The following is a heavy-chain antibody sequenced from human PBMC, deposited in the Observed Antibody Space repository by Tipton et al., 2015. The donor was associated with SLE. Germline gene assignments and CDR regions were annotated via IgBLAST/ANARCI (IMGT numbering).Heavy chain of an antibody. CDR2: IYHSGNT. CDR3: ARRYGDYDGFDY. CDR1: GYSISSGYY. D-gene: IGHD4-17*01. V-gene: IGHV4-38-2*01. J-gene: IGHJ4*02. Sequence: TLSLTCAVSGYSISSGYYWGWIRQPPGKGLEWIGSIYHSGNTYYNPSLKSRVTISVDTSKNQFSLKRSSVTAADTAVYYCARRYGDYDGFDYWGQGTLVTVSS.